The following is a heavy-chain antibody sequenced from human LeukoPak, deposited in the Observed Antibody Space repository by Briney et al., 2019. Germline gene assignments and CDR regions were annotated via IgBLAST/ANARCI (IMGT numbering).Heavy chain of an antibody. J-gene: IGHJ4*02. CDR1: GFTFSSYE. CDR2: ISSSGSTI. V-gene: IGHV3-48*03. CDR3: AREPEEYSSGWRPYYFDY. Sequence: GGSLRLSCAASGFTFSSYEMNWVRQAPGKGLEGVSYISSSGSTIYYADSVKGRFTISRDKAKNSLYLQMNSLRAEATAVYHCAREPEEYSSGWRPYYFDYWGQGTLVTVSS. D-gene: IGHD6-19*01.